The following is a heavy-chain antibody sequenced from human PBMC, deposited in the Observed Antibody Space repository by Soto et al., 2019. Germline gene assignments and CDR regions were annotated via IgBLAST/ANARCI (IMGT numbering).Heavy chain of an antibody. D-gene: IGHD3-10*01. CDR3: VRDLRGPTQNY. CDR1: GFPFSDYS. Sequence: EVQLVESGGGLVKPGGSLRLSCAASGFPFSDYSMNWVRQAPGKGLEWVSSISSTSIHIFHADSVKGRFTISRDNAKKSLFLQMNSLRAEDTAMYYCVRDLRGPTQNYWGQGTLVTVSS. J-gene: IGHJ4*02. V-gene: IGHV3-21*01. CDR2: ISSTSIHI.